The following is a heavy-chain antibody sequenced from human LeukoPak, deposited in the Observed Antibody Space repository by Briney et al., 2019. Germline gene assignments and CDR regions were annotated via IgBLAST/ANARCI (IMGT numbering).Heavy chain of an antibody. Sequence: GSLRLSCAASGFTFSSYSMNWVRQAPGKGLEWIGYVYYNGITNYNPSLKSRVSISLDTSKSQFSLKLNSVTAEDTAVYYCASQLGGTTFHWGRGTLVTVSS. D-gene: IGHD1-1*01. V-gene: IGHV4-59*01. CDR1: GFTFSSYS. CDR3: ASQLGGTTFH. J-gene: IGHJ4*02. CDR2: VYYNGIT.